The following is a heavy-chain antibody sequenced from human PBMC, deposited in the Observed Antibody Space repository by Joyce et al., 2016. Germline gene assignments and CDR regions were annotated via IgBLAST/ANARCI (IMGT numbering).Heavy chain of an antibody. CDR2: SYSSGSP. CDR1: GVSISSYY. CDR3: ARGGSSGWTKGSLDW. D-gene: IGHD6-19*01. J-gene: IGHJ4*02. Sequence: QVQLQESGPGLVKPSETLSLTCTVSGVSISSYYWNWIRQSPGKGLEWIGYSYSSGSPDYHPSLKNRVTLSIDASKNQFSLKLTSVTAADTAVYYCARGGSSGWTKGSLDWWGQGTLVTVSS. V-gene: IGHV4-59*01.